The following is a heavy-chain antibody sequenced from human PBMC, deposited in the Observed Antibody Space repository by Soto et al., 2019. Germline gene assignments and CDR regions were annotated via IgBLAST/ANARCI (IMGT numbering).Heavy chain of an antibody. CDR3: ARSPRSISAGGIDF. J-gene: IGHJ4*02. D-gene: IGHD6-13*01. V-gene: IGHV4-4*02. CDR1: GGSISSSNL. CDR2: IYHTGTT. Sequence: QVQLQKSGPGLVKPSGTLSLTCAVSGGSISSSNLWTWVRQPPGMGLEWIGEIYHTGTTNYKPSLKSRVTISVDKSKNHFSLKLSSVTAADTAVYYRARSPRSISAGGIDFWGQGILGTVSS.